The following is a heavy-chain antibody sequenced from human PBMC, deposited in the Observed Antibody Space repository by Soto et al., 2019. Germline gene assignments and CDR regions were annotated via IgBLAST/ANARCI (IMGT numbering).Heavy chain of an antibody. V-gene: IGHV3-23*01. Sequence: EVQLLESGGGLVQPGGSLRLSCAASGFTFSSYAMSWVRQAPGKGLEWVSAISGSGGSTYYADSVKGRFTISRDNSKNPLYLQMHSLRAEDTAVYYCAKDRTGNWKVNWFDPWGQGTLVTVSS. J-gene: IGHJ5*02. CDR1: GFTFSSYA. D-gene: IGHD1-1*01. CDR3: AKDRTGNWKVNWFDP. CDR2: ISGSGGST.